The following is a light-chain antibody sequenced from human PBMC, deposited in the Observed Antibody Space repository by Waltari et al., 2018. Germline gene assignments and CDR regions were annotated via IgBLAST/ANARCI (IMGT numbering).Light chain of an antibody. CDR3: QQRSEWPLT. CDR2: GAS. Sequence: EIVLTQAPATLSWSPGERAILSCRASQSVTADLGWYQQKPGQAPRLRIYGASSRAAGIPDRFSGSGSGTDFSLTISSLEPEDFAVYYCQQRSEWPLTFGRGTKVEIK. J-gene: IGKJ4*01. CDR1: QSVTAD. V-gene: IGKV3-11*01.